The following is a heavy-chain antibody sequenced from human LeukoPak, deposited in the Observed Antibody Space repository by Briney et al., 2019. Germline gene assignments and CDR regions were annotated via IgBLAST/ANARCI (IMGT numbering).Heavy chain of an antibody. CDR3: ARRPFIAGGYFDY. CDR2: IKQDGSEK. Sequence: PGGSLRLSCAASGFAFSKCAMHWVRQAPGKGLEWVANIKQDGSEKYYVDSVKGRFTISRDNAKNSLYLQMNSLRAEDTAVYYCARRPFIAGGYFDYWGQGTLVTVSS. D-gene: IGHD6-13*01. J-gene: IGHJ4*02. V-gene: IGHV3-7*01. CDR1: GFAFSKCA.